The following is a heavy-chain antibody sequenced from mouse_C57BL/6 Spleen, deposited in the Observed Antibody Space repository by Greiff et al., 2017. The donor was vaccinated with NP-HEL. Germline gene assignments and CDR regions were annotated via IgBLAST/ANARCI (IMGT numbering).Heavy chain of an antibody. Sequence: EVKLVESGGGLVQPGGSLSLSCAASGFTFTDYYMSWVRQPPGKALEWLGFIRNKANGYTKEYSASVKGRFTISRDNSQSILYLQMNALRAEDSATYYCARYNYYGSSWYFDVWGTGTTVTVSS. CDR3: ARYNYYGSSWYFDV. CDR2: IRNKANGYTK. CDR1: GFTFTDYY. V-gene: IGHV7-3*01. J-gene: IGHJ1*03. D-gene: IGHD1-1*01.